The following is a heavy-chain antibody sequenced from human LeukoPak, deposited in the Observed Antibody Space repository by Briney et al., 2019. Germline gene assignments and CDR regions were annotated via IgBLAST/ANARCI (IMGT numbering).Heavy chain of an antibody. CDR3: ARNIAVAGRGDYMDV. CDR2: LYYSGNT. Sequence: SETLSLTCTVSGGSISSSRYYGGWIRQPPGKGLEWIGSLYYSGNTYYNPSLKSRVTISVDTSKNQFSLKLSSVTAADTAVYYCARNIAVAGRGDYMDVWGKGTTVTVSS. D-gene: IGHD6-19*01. V-gene: IGHV4-39*01. J-gene: IGHJ6*03. CDR1: GGSISSSRYY.